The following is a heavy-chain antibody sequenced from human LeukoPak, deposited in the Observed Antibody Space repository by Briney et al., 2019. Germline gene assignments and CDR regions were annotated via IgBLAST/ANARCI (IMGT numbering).Heavy chain of an antibody. CDR1: GGSVSNSLYY. Sequence: SETLSLNCTVSGGSVSNSLYYWSWIRQPPGKGLEWIGYIYYNGDTNYSPSLKSRVIISIDTSSNQFSLRLNSMTAADTAVYYCARVLRAASWRSYDYWGQGSLVTVSS. J-gene: IGHJ4*02. CDR2: IYYNGDT. D-gene: IGHD5-18*01. V-gene: IGHV4-61*01. CDR3: ARVLRAASWRSYDY.